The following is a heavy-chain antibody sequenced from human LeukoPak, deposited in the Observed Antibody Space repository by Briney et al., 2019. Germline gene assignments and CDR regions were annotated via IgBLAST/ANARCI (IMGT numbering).Heavy chain of an antibody. J-gene: IGHJ4*02. CDR1: GASINNYY. CDR2: IYYNGIT. V-gene: IGHV4-30-4*01. Sequence: SETLSLTCSVSGASINNYYWTWIRQPPGKGLEWIGYIYYNGITYYNPSLKSRVIISVDQPKKQFSLKLSSVTAADTAVYYCAGAVTGYYLSHYYFPYWGRGTLVTVSS. CDR3: AGAVTGYYLSHYYFPY. D-gene: IGHD3-9*01.